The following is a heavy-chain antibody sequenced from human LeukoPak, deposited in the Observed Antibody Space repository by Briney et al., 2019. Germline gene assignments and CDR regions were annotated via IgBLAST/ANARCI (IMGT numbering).Heavy chain of an antibody. CDR1: GFTFRRSA. Sequence: PGGSLRLSCAASGFTFRRSAMSWVRQAPGKGLEWVSAISGSGGSTYYADSVKGRFTISRDNSKNTLYLQMNSLRAEDTAVYYCAKDPMVRGLTYDCWGQGTLVTVSS. D-gene: IGHD3-10*01. V-gene: IGHV3-23*01. CDR3: AKDPMVRGLTYDC. CDR2: ISGSGGST. J-gene: IGHJ4*02.